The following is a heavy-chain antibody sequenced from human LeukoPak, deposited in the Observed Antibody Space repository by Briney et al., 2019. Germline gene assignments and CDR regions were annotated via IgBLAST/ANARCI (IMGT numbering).Heavy chain of an antibody. CDR1: GGSISSGSYY. CDR2: IYTSGST. J-gene: IGHJ4*02. D-gene: IGHD2-15*01. Sequence: ASQTLSLTCTVSGGSISSGSYYWSWIRQPAGKGLEWIGRIYTSGSTNYNPSLKSRVTMSVDTSKNQFSLKLSSVTAADTAVYYCARGWGYSIPFDYWGQGTLVTVSP. CDR3: ARGWGYSIPFDY. V-gene: IGHV4-61*02.